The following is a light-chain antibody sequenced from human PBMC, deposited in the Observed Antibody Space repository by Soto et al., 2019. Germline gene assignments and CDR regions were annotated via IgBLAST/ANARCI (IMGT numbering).Light chain of an antibody. J-gene: IGKJ1*01. CDR1: QSISSW. CDR3: QHHTP. CDR2: KAS. Sequence: DIQMTQSPSTLSASVGDRVTITCRASQSISSWLAWYQQKPGKAPKLLIYKASSLESGVPSRFSGSGSGTDFFLTISSLQPDDFAPYYCQHHTPSGQGT. V-gene: IGKV1-5*03.